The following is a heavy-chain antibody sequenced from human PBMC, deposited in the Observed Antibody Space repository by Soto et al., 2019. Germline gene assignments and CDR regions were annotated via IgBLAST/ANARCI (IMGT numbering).Heavy chain of an antibody. V-gene: IGHV1-58*01. J-gene: IGHJ6*02. CDR2: IVVGSGNT. CDR1: GFTFTSSA. Sequence: SVKVSCKASGFTFTSSAVQWVRQARGQRLEWIGWIVVGSGNTNYAQKFQERVTITRDMSTSTAYMELSSLRSEDTAVYYCATVDPRGYSYGYYYYYGMDVWGQGTTVTVSS. D-gene: IGHD5-18*01. CDR3: ATVDPRGYSYGYYYYYGMDV.